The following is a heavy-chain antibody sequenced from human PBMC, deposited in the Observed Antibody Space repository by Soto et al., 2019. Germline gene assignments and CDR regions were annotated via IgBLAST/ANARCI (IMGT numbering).Heavy chain of an antibody. J-gene: IGHJ5*02. CDR2: IYYSGST. D-gene: IGHD2-2*01. CDR1: GGSISSGGYY. Sequence: SETLSLTCTVSGGSISSGGYYWSWIRQHPGKGLEWIGYIYYSGSTYYNPSLESRVTISVDTSKNQFSLKLSSVTAADTAVYYCARDGVVPARRFDPWGQGTLVTVSS. CDR3: ARDGVVPARRFDP. V-gene: IGHV4-31*03.